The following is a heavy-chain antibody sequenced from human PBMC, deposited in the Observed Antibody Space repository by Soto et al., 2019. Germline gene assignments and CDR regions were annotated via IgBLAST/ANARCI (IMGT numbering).Heavy chain of an antibody. J-gene: IGHJ6*02. Sequence: ASVKVSCKASGGTFSSYAISWVRQAPGQGLEWMGGIIPIFGTANYAQKFQGRVTITADESTSTAYMELSSLRSEDTAVYYCARADSYSSGWVNYYYYYGMDVWGQGTTVTVSS. CDR3: ARADSYSSGWVNYYYYYGMDV. CDR1: GGTFSSYA. CDR2: IIPIFGTA. D-gene: IGHD6-19*01. V-gene: IGHV1-69*13.